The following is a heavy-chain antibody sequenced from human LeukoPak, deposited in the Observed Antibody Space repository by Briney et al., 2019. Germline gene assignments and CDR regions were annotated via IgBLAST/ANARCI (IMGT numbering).Heavy chain of an antibody. CDR1: GFTFDDYA. Sequence: GGSLRLSCAASGFTFDDYAMHWVRQAPGKGLGWVSLISWDGGSTYYADSVKGRFTISRDNSKNSLYLQMNSLRAEDTALYYCAKVGYYYDSSGYYDYWGQGTLVTVSS. V-gene: IGHV3-43D*03. CDR3: AKVGYYYDSSGYYDY. J-gene: IGHJ4*02. D-gene: IGHD3-22*01. CDR2: ISWDGGST.